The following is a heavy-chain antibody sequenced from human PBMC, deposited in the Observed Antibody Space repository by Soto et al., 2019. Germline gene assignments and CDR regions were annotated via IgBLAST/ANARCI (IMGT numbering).Heavy chain of an antibody. CDR3: TRGGRDGYNRGLDVTVDMDV. Sequence: EVQLVESGGGLVQPGGSLKLSCAASGFTFSGSAMHWVRQASGNGLEWVGRIRSKANSYATAYAASVKGRFTISRDDSKNTTYLQMNILKTEDTAVYYCTRGGRDGYNRGLDVTVDMDVWGQGTTVTVSS. V-gene: IGHV3-73*02. CDR1: GFTFSGSA. D-gene: IGHD2-21*02. J-gene: IGHJ6*02. CDR2: IRSKANSYAT.